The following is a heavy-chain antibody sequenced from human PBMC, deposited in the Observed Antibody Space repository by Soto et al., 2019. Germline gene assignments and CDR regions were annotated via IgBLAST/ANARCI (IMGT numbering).Heavy chain of an antibody. CDR1: GFSFSTNT. V-gene: IGHV3-30-3*01. Sequence: QVLLVESGGGVVQPGRSLRLSCAASGFSFSTNTIYWVRQAPGKGLEWVAVTGNNKYYADSVKGRFTISGDNSENTLSLQMNSLRAEDTAVYYCAREHRSGWYLDVWGQRTTVAVSS. D-gene: IGHD6-19*01. J-gene: IGHJ6*02. CDR3: AREHRSGWYLDV. CDR2: TGNNK.